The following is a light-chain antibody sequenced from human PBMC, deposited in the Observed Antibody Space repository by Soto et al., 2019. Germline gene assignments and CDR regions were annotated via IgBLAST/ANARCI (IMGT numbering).Light chain of an antibody. Sequence: DIVMTQSPDSLAVSLGERATINCKSSQSVLYSSNNRNYLAWYQQKPGQSPKLLISWASTRESGVPDRFSAGGSGTDFTLTINSPQAEDVAVYYCQQYYSAPQTFGQGTKVEIK. J-gene: IGKJ1*01. CDR3: QQYYSAPQT. V-gene: IGKV4-1*01. CDR1: QSVLYSSNNRNY. CDR2: WAS.